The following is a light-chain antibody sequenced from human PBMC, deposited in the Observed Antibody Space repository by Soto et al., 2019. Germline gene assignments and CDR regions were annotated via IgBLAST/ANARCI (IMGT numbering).Light chain of an antibody. Sequence: IQMTQSPSSLSASVGDRVTIPCRASQSISPYLNWYQQKPGKPPKVLIYGASNLQSGVPPRFSGSGSGTDFTLAISSLQPEDSATYYCLQDINYPWTFGQGTKVDIK. CDR3: LQDINYPWT. J-gene: IGKJ1*01. CDR1: QSISPY. V-gene: IGKV1-6*01. CDR2: GAS.